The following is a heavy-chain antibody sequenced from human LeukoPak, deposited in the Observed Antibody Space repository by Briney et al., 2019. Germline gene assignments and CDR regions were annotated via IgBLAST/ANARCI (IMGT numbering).Heavy chain of an antibody. CDR1: GGTFSSYA. CDR3: ARLWCGTACYYYYYYYMDV. Sequence: SVKVSCKASGGTFSSYAISWVRQAPGQGLEWMGRIIPIFGTANYAQKFQGRVTITTDESTSTAYMELSSLRSEDTAVYYCARLWCGTACYYYYYYYMDVWGKGTTVTVSS. CDR2: IIPIFGTA. J-gene: IGHJ6*03. V-gene: IGHV1-69*05. D-gene: IGHD2-2*01.